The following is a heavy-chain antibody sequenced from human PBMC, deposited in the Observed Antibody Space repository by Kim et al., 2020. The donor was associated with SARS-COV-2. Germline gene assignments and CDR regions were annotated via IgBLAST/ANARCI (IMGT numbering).Heavy chain of an antibody. Sequence: SETLSLTCGVSGASVNSDNYYWSWVRQSPGRGLEWIGNIYYTGSTNYNPSLKSRLTISVDTSKNQFSLRLSSVTAADTAVYYCATYCSRASCSDYYG. J-gene: IGHJ6*01. CDR1: GASVNSDNYY. D-gene: IGHD2-2*01. V-gene: IGHV4-61*01. CDR3: ATYCSRASCSDYYG. CDR2: IYYTGST.